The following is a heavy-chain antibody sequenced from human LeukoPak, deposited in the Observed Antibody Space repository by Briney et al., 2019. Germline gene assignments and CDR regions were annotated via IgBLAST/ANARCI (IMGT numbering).Heavy chain of an antibody. Sequence: SQTLSLTCAISGDSVSDNNAAWNWIRQSPSRGLEWLGRTYYRSKWYNDYAVSVKSRITINADTSKNQISLHLNSVTPEDTAVYYCGGGSVGFGELNYWGQGTLVTVSS. CDR3: GGGSVGFGELNY. J-gene: IGHJ4*02. V-gene: IGHV6-1*01. D-gene: IGHD3-10*01. CDR1: GDSVSDNNAA. CDR2: TYYRSKWYN.